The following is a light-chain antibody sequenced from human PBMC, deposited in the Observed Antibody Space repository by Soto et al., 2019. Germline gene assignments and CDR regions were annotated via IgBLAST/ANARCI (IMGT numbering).Light chain of an antibody. CDR3: QQYSTYTPRT. Sequence: DIQMTQSPSTLSASVGDRVTITCRASQSISSWLAWYQQKPGTAPKLLIYKASSLQSGVPSRFSGSGSGTEFTLTISSLQPDDFATYYCQQYSTYTPRTFGQGTKVDIK. V-gene: IGKV1-5*03. CDR2: KAS. CDR1: QSISSW. J-gene: IGKJ1*01.